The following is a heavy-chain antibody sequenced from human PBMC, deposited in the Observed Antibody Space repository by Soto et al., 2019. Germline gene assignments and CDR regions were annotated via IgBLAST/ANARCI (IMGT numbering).Heavy chain of an antibody. CDR1: GYTFTNYY. CDR2: IYPSGGST. D-gene: IGHD1-7*01. CDR3: AREFSGTTDY. V-gene: IGHV1-46*01. J-gene: IGHJ4*02. Sequence: QVQLLQSGAEVKKPGASVKVSCKASGYTFTNYYMHWVRQAPGQGLEWMGIIYPSGGSTRNAQKFKGRVTITRDTSTSTVYMELRSLRSEETAVYYCAREFSGTTDYWGRGTLVTVSS.